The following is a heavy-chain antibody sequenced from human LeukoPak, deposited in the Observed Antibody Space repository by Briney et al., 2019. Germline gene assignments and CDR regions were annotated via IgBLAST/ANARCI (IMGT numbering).Heavy chain of an antibody. CDR3: ARGPLYSYGYDYFDY. CDR2: IWYDGSNK. V-gene: IGHV3-33*01. J-gene: IGHJ4*02. Sequence: PGGSLRLSCAASGFTFSSYGMHWVRQAPGKGLEWVAVIWYDGSNKYYADSVKGRFTIPRDNSKNTLYLQMNSLRAEDTAVYYCARGPLYSYGYDYFDYWGQGTLVTVSS. CDR1: GFTFSSYG. D-gene: IGHD5-18*01.